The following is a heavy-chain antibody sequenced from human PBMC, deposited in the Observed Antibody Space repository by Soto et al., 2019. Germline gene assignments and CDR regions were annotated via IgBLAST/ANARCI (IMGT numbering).Heavy chain of an antibody. CDR1: GFTFSSHS. Sequence: GGSLRLSCAASGFTFSSHSMNWVRQAPGKGLEWVSSISSSSTYKYYADSVKGRFTIARDNAKNSLYLQMNSLRAEDTAVYYCARDKRWELRLDQHNGMDVWGQGTTVTVSS. V-gene: IGHV3-21*01. CDR3: ARDKRWELRLDQHNGMDV. J-gene: IGHJ6*02. CDR2: ISSSSTYK. D-gene: IGHD1-26*01.